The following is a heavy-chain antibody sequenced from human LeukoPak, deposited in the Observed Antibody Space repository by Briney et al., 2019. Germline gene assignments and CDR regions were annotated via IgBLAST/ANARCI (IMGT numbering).Heavy chain of an antibody. CDR3: AKGDGDSYGFCKDY. CDR1: GFTFSSYT. D-gene: IGHD5-18*01. CDR2: ICGSGGTT. Sequence: GGSLRLSCAASGFTFSSYTMSWVRQAPGKGLEWVAAICGSGGTTCSADSVKGRFTISRDNSKNTLYLQMNSLRAQDTAVYYCAKGDGDSYGFCKDYWGQGTLVTVSS. J-gene: IGHJ4*02. V-gene: IGHV3-23*01.